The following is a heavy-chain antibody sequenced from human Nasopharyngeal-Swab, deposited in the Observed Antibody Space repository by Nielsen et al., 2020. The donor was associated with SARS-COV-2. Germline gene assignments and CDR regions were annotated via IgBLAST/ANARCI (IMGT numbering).Heavy chain of an antibody. CDR2: ISSSSTI. CDR1: GFTFSSYS. V-gene: IGHV3-69-1*01. J-gene: IGHJ6*03. CDR3: ARENYYDSSGKAYYYYMDV. D-gene: IGHD3-22*01. Sequence: GESLKISCAASGFTFSSYSMNWVRQAPGKGLEWVPSISSSSTIYYADSVKGRFTISRDNAKNSLYLQMNSLRAEDTAVYYCARENYYDSSGKAYYYYMDVWGKGTTVTVSS.